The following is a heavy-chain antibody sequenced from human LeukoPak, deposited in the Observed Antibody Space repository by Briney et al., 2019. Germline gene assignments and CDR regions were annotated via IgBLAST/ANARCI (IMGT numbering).Heavy chain of an antibody. J-gene: IGHJ4*02. CDR1: GDSVSGDSAT. Sequence: SQTLSLTCAISGDSVSGDSATWKWFRQSPSRGLEWLGRTYYRSTWYNDYAISVKSRITINPETSKNQFSLQLNSVTPEDTAVYYCAGTMVRGVIRGVDYWGQGTLVTVSS. V-gene: IGHV6-1*01. CDR2: TYYRSTWYN. CDR3: AGTMVRGVIRGVDY. D-gene: IGHD3-10*01.